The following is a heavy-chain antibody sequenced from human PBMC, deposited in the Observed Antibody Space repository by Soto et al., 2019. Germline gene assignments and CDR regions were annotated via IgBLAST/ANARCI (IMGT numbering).Heavy chain of an antibody. CDR1: GFTFSSYA. D-gene: IGHD1-26*01. V-gene: IGHV3-23*01. CDR2: ISGSGGST. J-gene: IGHJ6*02. Sequence: GGSLRLSCAASGFTFSSYAMSWVRQAPGKGLEWVSAISGSGGSTYYADSVKGRFTISRDNYKNTLYLQMKSLRAEDTAVYYCAKVLYSMGALGGGMDVWGQGTTVTVSS. CDR3: AKVLYSMGALGGGMDV.